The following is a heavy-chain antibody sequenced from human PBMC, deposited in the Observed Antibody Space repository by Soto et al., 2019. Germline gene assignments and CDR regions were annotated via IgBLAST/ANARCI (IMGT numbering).Heavy chain of an antibody. Sequence: EVQMLESGGGLVQPGGSLRLSCAASGFTFSSYAMSWVRQAPGKGLEWVSAISGSGGSTYYADSVKGRVTISRDNSKNTLYLQMNSLRAEDTAVYYCAKDRAYDFWSGYSTEFDPWGQGTLVTVSS. CDR1: GFTFSSYA. CDR2: ISGSGGST. D-gene: IGHD3-3*01. CDR3: AKDRAYDFWSGYSTEFDP. V-gene: IGHV3-23*01. J-gene: IGHJ5*02.